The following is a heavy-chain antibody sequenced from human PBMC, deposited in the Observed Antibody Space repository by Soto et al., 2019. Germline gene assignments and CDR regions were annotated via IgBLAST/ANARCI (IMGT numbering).Heavy chain of an antibody. J-gene: IGHJ4*02. D-gene: IGHD3-3*01. CDR2: IKQDGSEK. Sequence: GGSLRLSCAASGFTFSSYWMSWVRQAPGKGLEWVANIKQDGSEKYYVDSVKGRFTISRDNAKNSLYLQMNSLRAEDTAVYYCARIPITIFGPDPLYYFDYWGQGTLVTVSS. CDR3: ARIPITIFGPDPLYYFDY. CDR1: GFTFSSYW. V-gene: IGHV3-7*05.